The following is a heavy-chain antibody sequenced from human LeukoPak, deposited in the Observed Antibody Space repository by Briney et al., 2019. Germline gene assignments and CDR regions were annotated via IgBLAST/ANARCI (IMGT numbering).Heavy chain of an antibody. D-gene: IGHD4-17*01. CDR1: GGSFSGYY. CDR2: INHSGST. J-gene: IGHJ4*02. V-gene: IGHV4-34*01. CDR3: ARSTTVTSLDY. Sequence: SETLSLTCAVYGGSFSGYYWSWIRQPPGKGLECIGEINHSGSTNYNPSLKSRVTISVDTSKNQFSLKLSSVTAADTAVYYCARSTTVTSLDYWGQGTLVTVSS.